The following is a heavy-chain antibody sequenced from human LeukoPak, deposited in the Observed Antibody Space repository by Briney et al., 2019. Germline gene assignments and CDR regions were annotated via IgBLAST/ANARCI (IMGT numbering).Heavy chain of an antibody. J-gene: IGHJ4*02. Sequence: SETLSLTCTVSGGSISSYYWSWIRQPAGKGLEWIGRIYTSGSTNYNPSLKSRVTISVDTSKNQFSLKLSSVTAADTAVYYCARARNYYDSSGYSFLDYWGQGTLVTVSS. V-gene: IGHV4-4*07. CDR3: ARARNYYDSSGYSFLDY. CDR2: IYTSGST. D-gene: IGHD3-22*01. CDR1: GGSISSYY.